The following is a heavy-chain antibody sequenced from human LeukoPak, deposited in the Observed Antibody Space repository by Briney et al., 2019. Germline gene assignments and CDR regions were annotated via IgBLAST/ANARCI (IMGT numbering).Heavy chain of an antibody. CDR2: IYYIGSP. Sequence: SETLSLTCTVSGGSISSYYWSWIRQPPGKGPEWIGYIYYIGSPNYNPSLKSRVTISVDTSKNQFSLKLSSVTAADTAVYFCARITGYDWESSFDYWGQGTLVTVSS. D-gene: IGHD5-12*01. J-gene: IGHJ4*02. CDR3: ARITGYDWESSFDY. CDR1: GGSISSYY. V-gene: IGHV4-59*01.